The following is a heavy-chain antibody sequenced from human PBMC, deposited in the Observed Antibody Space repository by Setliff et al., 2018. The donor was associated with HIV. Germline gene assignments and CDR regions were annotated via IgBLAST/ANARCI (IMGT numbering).Heavy chain of an antibody. V-gene: IGHV3-30*04. CDR2: ISYDGINK. D-gene: IGHD2-2*02. CDR3: ARTIDAFDI. CDR1: GFTFSSYA. J-gene: IGHJ3*02. Sequence: GGSLRLSCAASGFTFSSYAMHWVRQAPGKGLEWVAVISYDGINKYYADSVKGRFTISRDNSKNTLYLQMNSLRAEDTAVYYCARTIDAFDIWGQGTMVTVSS.